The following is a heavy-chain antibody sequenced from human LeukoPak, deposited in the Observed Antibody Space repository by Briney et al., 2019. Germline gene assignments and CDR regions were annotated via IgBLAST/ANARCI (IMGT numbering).Heavy chain of an antibody. Sequence: RRSLRPSCAASGFTFSSYDMSWVRQSPGQGLEWVSGISSSNGITYYAVSVKGRFTISRDNSKNPLYLQMNSLRAEDTAVYYCAKGGYFSFDYWGQGTLVAVSS. V-gene: IGHV3-23*01. CDR1: GFTFSSYD. CDR3: AKGGYFSFDY. CDR2: ISSSNGIT. J-gene: IGHJ4*02. D-gene: IGHD1-26*01.